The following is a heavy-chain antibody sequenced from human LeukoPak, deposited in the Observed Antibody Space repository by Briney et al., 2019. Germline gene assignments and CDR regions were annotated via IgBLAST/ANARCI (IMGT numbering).Heavy chain of an antibody. D-gene: IGHD3-9*01. CDR3: AQWGDFDVLTGYYVPDF. Sequence: PGASLRLFCAASGFTFTNYAMSWVRQAPGKGLEWVSAITGSGANTYYAGSVKGRFTISRDNSKNTLYLQMNSLRAEDTAVYYCAQWGDFDVLTGYYVPDFWGQGTLVTVSS. CDR1: GFTFTNYA. V-gene: IGHV3-23*01. CDR2: ITGSGANT. J-gene: IGHJ4*02.